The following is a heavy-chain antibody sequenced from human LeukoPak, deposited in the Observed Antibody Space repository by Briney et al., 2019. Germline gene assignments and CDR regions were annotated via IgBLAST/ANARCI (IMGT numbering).Heavy chain of an antibody. CDR3: AREKETTVTTSPYYYYYMDV. CDR1: GGTFSSYA. Sequence: GASVKVSCKASGGTFSSYAISWVRQAPGQGLEWMGGIIPIFGTANYAQKFQGRVTITADESTSTAYMELSSLRSEDTAVYYCAREKETTVTTSPYYYYYMDVWGKGTTVTVSS. CDR2: IIPIFGTA. D-gene: IGHD4-11*01. V-gene: IGHV1-69*13. J-gene: IGHJ6*03.